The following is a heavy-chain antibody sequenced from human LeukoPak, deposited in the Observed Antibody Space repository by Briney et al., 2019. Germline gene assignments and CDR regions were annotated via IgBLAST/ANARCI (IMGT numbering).Heavy chain of an antibody. Sequence: ASVKASCKASGYSFINFAIHWVRQAPGHRLEWMGWINAGNGKTKYSQKFQGRVTFTRDTSASTAYMYLSSLRSEDAAVYYCARDLGVVVIPTGEYFFDYWGQGTLVTVSS. CDR1: GYSFINFA. V-gene: IGHV1-3*01. CDR3: ARDLGVVVIPTGEYFFDY. D-gene: IGHD3-22*01. CDR2: INAGNGKT. J-gene: IGHJ4*02.